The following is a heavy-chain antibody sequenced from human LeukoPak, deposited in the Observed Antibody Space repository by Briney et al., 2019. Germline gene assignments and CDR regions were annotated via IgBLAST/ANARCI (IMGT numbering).Heavy chain of an antibody. CDR2: INHSGST. V-gene: IGHV4-34*01. Sequence: GSLRLSCATSGFTFSRYAMSWIRQPPGKGLEWIGEINHSGSTNYNPSLKSRVTISVDTSKNQFSLKLSSVTAADTAVYYCARLKSPRSWFDPWGQGTLVTVSS. J-gene: IGHJ5*02. CDR1: GFTFSRYA. CDR3: ARLKSPRSWFDP.